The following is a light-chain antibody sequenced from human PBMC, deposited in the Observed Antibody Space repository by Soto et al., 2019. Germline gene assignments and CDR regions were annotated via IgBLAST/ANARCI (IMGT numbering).Light chain of an antibody. CDR3: QQYDNLLPIT. CDR1: QDISKN. V-gene: IGKV1-33*01. CDR2: DAS. J-gene: IGKJ5*01. Sequence: IQMTQSPSSLSASVGDRVTITCQASQDISKNLNWYQKKPGKAPKLLIYDASSLQTGVPSRFIGSGSATHFTFTISSLQPEDIATSYCQQYDNLLPITFGQGTRLEIK.